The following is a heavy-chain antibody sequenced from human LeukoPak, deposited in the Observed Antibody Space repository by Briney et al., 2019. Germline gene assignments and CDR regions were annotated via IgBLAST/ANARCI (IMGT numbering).Heavy chain of an antibody. V-gene: IGHV4-34*01. CDR2: INHSGST. Sequence: SETLSLTCAVYGGSFSGYYWSWIRQPPGKGLEWIGEINHSGSTNYNPSLKSRVTISVDTSKNQFSLKLSSVTAADTAVYYCARHWVPAALYYMDVWGKGTTVTISS. CDR1: GGSFSGYY. CDR3: ARHWVPAALYYMDV. D-gene: IGHD2-2*01. J-gene: IGHJ6*03.